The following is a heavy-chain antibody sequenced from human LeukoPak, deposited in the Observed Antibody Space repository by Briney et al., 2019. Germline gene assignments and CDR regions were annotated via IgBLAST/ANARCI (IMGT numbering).Heavy chain of an antibody. CDR1: GFTFDDYA. CDR3: AKDARRYSYGQDPYYFDY. V-gene: IGHV3-9*01. D-gene: IGHD5-18*01. CDR2: ISWSSGSI. Sequence: GRSLRLSCAASGFTFDDYAMHWVRQAPGKGLEWVSGISWSSGSIGYADSVKGRFTISRDNAKNSLYLQMNSLRAEDTALYYCAKDARRYSYGQDPYYFDYWGQGTLVTVSS. J-gene: IGHJ4*02.